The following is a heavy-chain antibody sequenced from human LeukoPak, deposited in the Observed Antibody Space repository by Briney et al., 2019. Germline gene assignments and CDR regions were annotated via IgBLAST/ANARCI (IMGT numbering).Heavy chain of an antibody. CDR2: ISYDGSNK. J-gene: IGHJ3*02. D-gene: IGHD6-19*01. V-gene: IGHV3-30*04. CDR3: ARNLRGIAVAGTGAFDI. Sequence: GGSLRLSCAASGFTFSSYAMHWVRQAPGKGLERVTVISYDGSNKYYADSVKGRFTISRDNSKNTLYLQMNSLRAEDTAVYYCARNLRGIAVAGTGAFDIWGQGTMVTVSS. CDR1: GFTFSSYA.